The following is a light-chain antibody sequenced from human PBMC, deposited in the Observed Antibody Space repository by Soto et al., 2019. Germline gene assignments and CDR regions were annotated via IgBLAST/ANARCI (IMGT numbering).Light chain of an antibody. Sequence: DIVMTQSPVSLAVSLGERATINCKSSQSVLYSSNNKNYLAWYQQKPGQPPKLLIYWASTRESGVPDRFSGSGSGTDFTLTISTLQAEDVAVYYCHQYYRTPLAFGGGTKVEIK. V-gene: IGKV4-1*01. CDR1: QSVLYSSNNKNY. CDR3: HQYYRTPLA. CDR2: WAS. J-gene: IGKJ4*01.